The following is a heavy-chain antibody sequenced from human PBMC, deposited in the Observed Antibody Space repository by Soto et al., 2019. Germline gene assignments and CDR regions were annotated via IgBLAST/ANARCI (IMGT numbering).Heavy chain of an antibody. CDR1: GYTFTSYD. J-gene: IGHJ4*02. V-gene: IGHV1-8*01. Sequence: QVQLVQSGAEVRTPGASVKVSCKASGYTFTSYDINWVRQATGQGPEWMGWMNPDSGNTGYVQKFQGRDTMTRNTAISTADMELSRLRSEDTAVYYCARSVGGSNVNFDYWGQGTLVTVSS. CDR3: ARSVGGSNVNFDY. D-gene: IGHD3-10*01. CDR2: MNPDSGNT.